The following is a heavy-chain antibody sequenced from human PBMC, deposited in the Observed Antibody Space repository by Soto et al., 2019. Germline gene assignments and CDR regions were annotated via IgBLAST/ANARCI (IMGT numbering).Heavy chain of an antibody. V-gene: IGHV3-23*01. CDR3: AKNQGVELVPLATVDWFDP. J-gene: IGHJ5*02. CDR1: GFIFENFG. Sequence: GGSLRLFCAASGFIFENFGMSWVRQAPGKGLEWISSISGSGFKKYYADSVKGRFTISRDNSKSTVYLELNNLSAEDTAVYHCAKNQGVELVPLATVDWFDPWGQGSVVTVSS. CDR2: ISGSGFKK. D-gene: IGHD1-26*01.